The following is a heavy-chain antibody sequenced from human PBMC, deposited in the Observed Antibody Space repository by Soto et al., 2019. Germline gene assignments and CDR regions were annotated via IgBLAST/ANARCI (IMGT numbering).Heavy chain of an antibody. CDR2: IWFDESQE. V-gene: IGHV3-33*01. Sequence: QVQLVESGGGVVQPGRSLRLSCVASGFTFSSYGMQWVRQAPGKGLDWVAVIWFDESQEYYADSVKGRFTISRDNSKRTLYLQMNSLRDEDTAVYYCARANYYGSGSLDYWGQGTLVTVSS. D-gene: IGHD3-10*01. CDR1: GFTFSSYG. CDR3: ARANYYGSGSLDY. J-gene: IGHJ4*02.